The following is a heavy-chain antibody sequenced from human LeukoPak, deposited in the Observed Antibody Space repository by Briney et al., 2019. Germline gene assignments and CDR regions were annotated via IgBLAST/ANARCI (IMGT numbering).Heavy chain of an antibody. CDR2: MYYSGST. D-gene: IGHD5-24*01. Sequence: PSETLSLTCTVSGGSISSYYWSWIRQPPGKGLEWIGYMYYSGSTYYNPSLKSRVTISVDTSKNQFSLKLSSVTAADTAVYYCARDQGNWFDPWGQGILVTVSS. J-gene: IGHJ5*02. CDR3: ARDQGNWFDP. V-gene: IGHV4-59*06. CDR1: GGSISSYY.